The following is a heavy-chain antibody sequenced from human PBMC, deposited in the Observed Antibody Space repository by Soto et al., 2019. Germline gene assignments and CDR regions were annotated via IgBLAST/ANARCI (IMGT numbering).Heavy chain of an antibody. CDR3: ARCAYYDFWSGYS. Sequence: PSETLSLPCGVDGGSFSGYYWNWIRQPPGKGLEWIGSIYYSGSTYYNPSLKSRVTISVDTSKNQFSLKLSSVTAADTAVYYCARCAYYDFWSGYSWGQGTLVTVSS. CDR2: IYYSGST. J-gene: IGHJ5*02. V-gene: IGHV4-34*01. D-gene: IGHD3-3*01. CDR1: GGSFSGYY.